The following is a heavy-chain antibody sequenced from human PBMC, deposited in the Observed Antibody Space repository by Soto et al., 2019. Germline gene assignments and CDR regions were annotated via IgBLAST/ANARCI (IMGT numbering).Heavy chain of an antibody. Sequence: PSETLSLTCAVYGGSFGGYYWSWIRQPPGKGLEWIGEINHSGSTHYNPSLKSRVTISVDTSKNQFSLKLSSVTAADTAVYYCARVTGEGHYGNWGQEPWSPSPQ. CDR3: ARVTGEGHYGN. V-gene: IGHV4-34*09. CDR2: INHSGST. J-gene: IGHJ4*01. D-gene: IGHD4-17*01. CDR1: GGSFGGYY.